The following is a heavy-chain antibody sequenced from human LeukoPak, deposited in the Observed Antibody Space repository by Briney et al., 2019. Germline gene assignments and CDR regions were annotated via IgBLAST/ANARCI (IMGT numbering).Heavy chain of an antibody. Sequence: SETPSLTCAVYGGSFSGYYWSWIRQPPGKGLEWTGEINHSGSTNYNPSLKSRVTISVDTSKNQFSLKLSSVTAADTAVYYCAKDRYYYDSSGYPGHWGQGTLVTVSS. V-gene: IGHV4-34*01. D-gene: IGHD3-22*01. CDR2: INHSGST. J-gene: IGHJ4*02. CDR3: AKDRYYYDSSGYPGH. CDR1: GGSFSGYY.